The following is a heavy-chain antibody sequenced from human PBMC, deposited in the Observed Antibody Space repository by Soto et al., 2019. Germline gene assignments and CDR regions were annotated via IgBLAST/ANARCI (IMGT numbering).Heavy chain of an antibody. CDR3: ARLEGLATISYYFDF. D-gene: IGHD5-12*01. CDR2: ISYDGSNK. Sequence: GGSLRLSCAASGFTFSSYGMHWVRQAPGKGLEWVAVISYDGSNKYYADSVKGRFTISRDNSKNTLYLQMNSLRAEDTAVYYCARLEGLATISYYFDFWGPGALVTVSS. CDR1: GFTFSSYG. J-gene: IGHJ4*02. V-gene: IGHV3-30*03.